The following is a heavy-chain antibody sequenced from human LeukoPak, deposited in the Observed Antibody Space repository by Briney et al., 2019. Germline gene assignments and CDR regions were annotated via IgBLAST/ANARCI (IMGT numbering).Heavy chain of an antibody. J-gene: IGHJ4*02. CDR2: ISYDGSNK. D-gene: IGHD2-15*01. Sequence: GGSLRLSCAASGFTFSSYGMHWVRQAPGKGLEWVAVISYDGSNKYYADSVKGRFTISRDNSKNTLYLQMNSLRAEDTAVYYCEKESATPRSCSGGSCYGGVGLFDYWGQGTLVTVSS. CDR3: EKESATPRSCSGGSCYGGVGLFDY. V-gene: IGHV3-30*18. CDR1: GFTFSSYG.